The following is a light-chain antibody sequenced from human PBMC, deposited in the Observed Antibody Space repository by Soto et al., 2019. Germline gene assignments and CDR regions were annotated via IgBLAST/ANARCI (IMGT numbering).Light chain of an antibody. CDR1: QDISNY. J-gene: IGKJ1*01. Sequence: DIQMTQSPSSLSASVGDRVTITCQASQDISNYLNWYQQKPGKAPKLLIYDASNLETGVPSRFSGSGSGTDFTFTISSLQPEDIATYYCQQYDNLSCTFGQGTKVEIK. V-gene: IGKV1-33*01. CDR3: QQYDNLSCT. CDR2: DAS.